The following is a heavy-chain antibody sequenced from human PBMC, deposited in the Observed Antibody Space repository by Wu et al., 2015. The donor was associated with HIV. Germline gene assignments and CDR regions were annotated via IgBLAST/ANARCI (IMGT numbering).Heavy chain of an antibody. J-gene: IGHJ4*02. D-gene: IGHD3-22*01. CDR1: SYTFNNYG. V-gene: IGHV1-18*01. Sequence: QAKLVQSGAEVKKPGASVKVSCKASSYTFNNYGINWVRQAPGQGLEWMGRINVYSGHTNPARKFQDRLTMTTDKSTETAYMELSSLRSEDTAVYYCATGSDYYDSSGLKKPLDYWGQGTLVTVSS. CDR3: ATGSDYYDSSGLKKPLDY. CDR2: INVYSGHT.